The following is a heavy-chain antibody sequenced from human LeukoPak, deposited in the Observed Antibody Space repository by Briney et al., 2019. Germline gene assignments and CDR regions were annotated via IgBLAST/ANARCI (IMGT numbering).Heavy chain of an antibody. V-gene: IGHV4-34*01. CDR1: GGSFSGYY. CDR2: ISHSGST. CDR3: ARGLYYYGMDV. J-gene: IGHJ6*04. Sequence: SETLSLTCAVYGGSFSGYYWSWIRQPPGKGLEWIGEISHSGSTNYNPSLKSRVTISVDTSKNQFSLKLSSVTAADTAVYYCARGLYYYGMDVWGKGTTVTVSS.